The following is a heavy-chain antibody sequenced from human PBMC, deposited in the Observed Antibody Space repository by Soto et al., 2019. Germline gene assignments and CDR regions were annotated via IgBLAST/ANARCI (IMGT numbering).Heavy chain of an antibody. V-gene: IGHV3-30*18. CDR2: ISYDGNNK. Sequence: QLVESGGGVVPPGASLRLSCAASGFTFSTFGMHWVRQTPGKGLEWVAVISYDGNNKVYADSVKGRFTISRDNFKNAVDLVMNNLKVDDTAGYYCAKDLQAYGDYDYYCYSLDVWGQGATVSVSS. CDR3: AKDLQAYGDYDYYCYSLDV. CDR1: GFTFSTFG. D-gene: IGHD4-17*01. J-gene: IGHJ6*02.